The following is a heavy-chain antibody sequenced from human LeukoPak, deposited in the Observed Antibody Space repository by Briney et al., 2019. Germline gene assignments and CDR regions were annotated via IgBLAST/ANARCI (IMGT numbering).Heavy chain of an antibody. Sequence: GGSLRLSCAASGFTFSSYGMHWVRQAPGKGLEWVAVISYDGSNKYYADSVKGRFTISRDNSKNTLYLQMNSLRAEDTAVYYCAKDRSDYGDSLGFWFDYWGQGTLVTVSS. CDR1: GFTFSSYG. CDR2: ISYDGSNK. D-gene: IGHD4-17*01. CDR3: AKDRSDYGDSLGFWFDY. V-gene: IGHV3-30*18. J-gene: IGHJ4*02.